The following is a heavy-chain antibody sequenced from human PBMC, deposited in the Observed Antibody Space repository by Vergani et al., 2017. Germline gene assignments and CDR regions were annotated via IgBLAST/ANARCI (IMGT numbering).Heavy chain of an antibody. Sequence: EVQLVESGGGVVQPGGSLRLSCAASGFTFDDYAMHWVRQAPGKGLEWVSLISGDGGSTYYADSVKGRFTISRDNSKNSLYLQMNSLRTEGTALYYCAKDSGGHPVYGMDVWGQGTTVTVSS. CDR2: ISGDGGST. D-gene: IGHD3-16*01. CDR1: GFTFDDYA. CDR3: AKDSGGHPVYGMDV. J-gene: IGHJ6*02. V-gene: IGHV3-43*02.